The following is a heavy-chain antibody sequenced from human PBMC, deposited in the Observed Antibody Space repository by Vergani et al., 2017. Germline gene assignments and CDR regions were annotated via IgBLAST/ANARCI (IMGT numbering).Heavy chain of an antibody. CDR2: IKHSGST. V-gene: IGHV4-34*01. CDR1: GGSFSGYY. CDR3: ARGSIAARRATYYYYMDV. D-gene: IGHD6-6*01. J-gene: IGHJ6*03. Sequence: QVQLQQWGAGLLKPSETLSLTCAVYGGSFSGYYWSWIRQPPGKGLEWIGEIKHSGSTNYNPSLKSRVTISVDTSKNQFSLKLSSVTAADTAVYYCARGSIAARRATYYYYMDVWGKGTTVTVSS.